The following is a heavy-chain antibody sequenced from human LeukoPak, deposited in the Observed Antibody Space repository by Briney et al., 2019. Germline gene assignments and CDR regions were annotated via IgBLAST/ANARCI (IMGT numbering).Heavy chain of an antibody. V-gene: IGHV3-48*01. Sequence: GVSLRLSCAASGFTFSSYSMNWVRQAPGKGLEWVLYISSSSSTIYYADSVKGRFTISRDNAKNSLYLQMNSLRAEDTAVYYCAREGTAAAAPGGYYGMDVWGQGTTVTVSS. CDR2: ISSSSSTI. J-gene: IGHJ6*02. D-gene: IGHD6-13*01. CDR3: AREGTAAAAPGGYYGMDV. CDR1: GFTFSSYS.